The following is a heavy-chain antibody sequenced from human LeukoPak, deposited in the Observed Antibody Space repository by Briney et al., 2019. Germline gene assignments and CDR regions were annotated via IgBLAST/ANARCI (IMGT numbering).Heavy chain of an antibody. J-gene: IGHJ4*02. CDR1: GYTFTSYG. CDR3: ARIPPGGPNDY. CDR2: ISAYNGNT. D-gene: IGHD3-16*01. Sequence: AASVTVSCTASGYTFTSYGISWVRQAPGQGLEWMGWISAYNGNTNYAQKLQGRVTMTTDTSTSTAYMELRSLRSDDTAVYYCARIPPGGPNDYWGQGTLVTVSS. V-gene: IGHV1-18*01.